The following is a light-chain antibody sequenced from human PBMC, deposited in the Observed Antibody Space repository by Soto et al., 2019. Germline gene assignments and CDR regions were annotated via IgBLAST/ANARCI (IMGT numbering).Light chain of an antibody. V-gene: IGLV1-44*01. CDR1: SFNIGSNT. CDR3: SAWDDSLNVVV. J-gene: IGLJ2*01. CDR2: SSN. Sequence: QSVLTQPPSASGTPGQRVTISCSGNSFNIGSNTVNWYQQLPSMAPKLLIYSSNQRPSGVPDRFSGSKSGTSASLAISGLQSEDEADYYCSAWDDSLNVVVFGGGTKVTVL.